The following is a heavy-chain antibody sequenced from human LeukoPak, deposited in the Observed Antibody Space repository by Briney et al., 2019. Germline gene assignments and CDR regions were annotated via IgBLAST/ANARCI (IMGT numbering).Heavy chain of an antibody. CDR2: IRSKTDGGTT. CDR1: GVTFSNAW. D-gene: IGHD6-25*01. Sequence: GGSLRLSCAASGVTFSNAWMSWVRQAPGQGLEWVGRIRSKTDGGTTDYAAPVKGRFTISRDDSKNTLYLQTNSLETEDTAVYFCTTYRAAADWGQGTLVTVSS. J-gene: IGHJ4*02. CDR3: TTYRAAAD. V-gene: IGHV3-15*01.